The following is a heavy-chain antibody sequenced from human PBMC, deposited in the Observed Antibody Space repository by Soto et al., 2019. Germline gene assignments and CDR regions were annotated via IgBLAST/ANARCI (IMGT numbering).Heavy chain of an antibody. CDR3: ARDQGGTIFGVVPAGYYYGMDV. J-gene: IGHJ6*02. V-gene: IGHV3-33*08. Sequence: PGGSLRLSCAASGFTFSSYAMHWVRQAPGKGLEWVAVIWYDGSNKYYADSVKGRFTISRDNSKNTLYLQMNSLRAEDTAVYYCARDQGGTIFGVVPAGYYYGMDVWGQGTTVTVSS. CDR1: GFTFSSYA. CDR2: IWYDGSNK. D-gene: IGHD3-3*01.